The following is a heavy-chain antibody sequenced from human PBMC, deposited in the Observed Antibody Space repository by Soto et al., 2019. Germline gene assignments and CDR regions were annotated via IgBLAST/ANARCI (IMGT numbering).Heavy chain of an antibody. Sequence: EVPLVESGGGLVQPGGSLRLSCVGSGFTFSNYWMHWVRQVPGKGPVWVSRVNPAGSASSYADFVKGQFTVSRDNAKNTLYLKMNSLSADDTAVYYCATGGYSYGWGYWGQGTLVTVSS. CDR3: ATGGYSYGWGY. CDR2: VNPAGSAS. V-gene: IGHV3-74*01. CDR1: GFTFSNYW. J-gene: IGHJ4*02. D-gene: IGHD5-18*01.